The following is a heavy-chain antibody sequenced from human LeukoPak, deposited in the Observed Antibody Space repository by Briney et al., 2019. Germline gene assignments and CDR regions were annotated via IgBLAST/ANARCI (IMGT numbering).Heavy chain of an antibody. J-gene: IGHJ4*02. CDR2: INSDGSST. CDR1: GFTFSSYW. D-gene: IGHD5-12*01. V-gene: IGHV3-74*01. CDR3: AREDIVATTQSYYFDY. Sequence: GGSLRLSCAASGFTFSSYWMHWVRQAPGKGLVWVSRINSDGSSTSYADSVKGRFTISRDNAKHTLYLQMNSLRAEDTAVYYCAREDIVATTQSYYFDYWGQGTLVTVSS.